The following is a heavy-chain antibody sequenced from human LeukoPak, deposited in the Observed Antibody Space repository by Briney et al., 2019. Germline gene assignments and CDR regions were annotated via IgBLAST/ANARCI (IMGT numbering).Heavy chain of an antibody. V-gene: IGHV3-30-3*01. CDR1: GFTFSSYA. Sequence: PGRSLRLSCAASGFTFSSYAMHWVRQAPGKGLEWVAVISYDGSNKYYADSMKGRFTISRDNSKNTLYLQMNSLRAEDTAVYYCARELSTSFADPWGQGTLVTVSS. CDR2: ISYDGSNK. CDR3: ARELSTSFADP. J-gene: IGHJ5*02. D-gene: IGHD2-2*01.